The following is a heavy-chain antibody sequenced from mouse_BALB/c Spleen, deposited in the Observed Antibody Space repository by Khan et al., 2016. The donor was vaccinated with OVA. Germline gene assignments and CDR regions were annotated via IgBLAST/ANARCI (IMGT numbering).Heavy chain of an antibody. V-gene: IGHV5-6-3*01. CDR3: ARMARTIN. CDR2: INSNGGST. CDR1: GFTFSSYG. Sequence: EVKLVESGGGLVQPGGSLKLSCAASGFTFSSYGMSWVRQTPDKRLELVATINSNGGSTYYPDSVKGRFTISRDNAKNTLYLQMSRLKSEDTAMYYCARMARTINWGQGTTRTVSS. J-gene: IGHJ2*01.